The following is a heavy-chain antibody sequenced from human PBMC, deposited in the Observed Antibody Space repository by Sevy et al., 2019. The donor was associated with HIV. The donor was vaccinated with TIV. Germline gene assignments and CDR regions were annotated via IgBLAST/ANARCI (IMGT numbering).Heavy chain of an antibody. D-gene: IGHD2-15*01. CDR2: ISYDGSNK. J-gene: IGHJ6*02. CDR1: GFTFSSYG. Sequence: GGSLRLSCAASGFTFSSYGMHWVRQAPGKGLEWVAVISYDGSNKFYADSVKGRFTISRDNSKNTLYLQMNSLRADDTAVYYCAKHEAATPYYYYGMDVWGQGTLVTVSS. V-gene: IGHV3-30*18. CDR3: AKHEAATPYYYYGMDV.